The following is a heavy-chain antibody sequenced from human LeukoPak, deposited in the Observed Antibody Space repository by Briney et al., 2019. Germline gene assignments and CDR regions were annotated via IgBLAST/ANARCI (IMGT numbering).Heavy chain of an antibody. D-gene: IGHD5-12*01. Sequence: KASETLSLTCSVSGGSINNYYWSWIRQPPGKGLEWIGYIYYSGSTNYNPSLKSRVTISVDTSKNQFSLMLSSVAAADTAVYYCARFLSGSWFNWFDPWGQGTLVTVSS. J-gene: IGHJ5*02. CDR3: ARFLSGSWFNWFDP. CDR1: GGSINNYY. V-gene: IGHV4-59*08. CDR2: IYYSGST.